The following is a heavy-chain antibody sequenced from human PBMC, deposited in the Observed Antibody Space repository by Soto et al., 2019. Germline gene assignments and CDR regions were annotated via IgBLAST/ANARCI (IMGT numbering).Heavy chain of an antibody. CDR2: IYPGDSDT. Sequence: GESLKISCNGSGYSFTSYWIGLVRQMPGKGLEWMGIIYPGDSDTRYSPSFQGQVTISADKSISTAYLQWSSLKASDTAMYYCARHGGDIAARLGYYYYGMDVWGQGTTVTVSS. CDR3: ARHGGDIAARLGYYYYGMDV. J-gene: IGHJ6*02. CDR1: GYSFTSYW. D-gene: IGHD6-6*01. V-gene: IGHV5-51*01.